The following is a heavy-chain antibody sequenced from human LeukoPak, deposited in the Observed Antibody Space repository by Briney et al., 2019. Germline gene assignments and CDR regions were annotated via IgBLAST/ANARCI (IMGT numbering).Heavy chain of an antibody. CDR3: AKDPSYSGGYYLMDY. Sequence: GGSLRLSCAASGFTFSSYAMSWVRQAPGKGLEWVSAISGSGGSTYYADSVKGRFTISRDNSKNTLYLQMNSLRAEDTAVYYCAKDPSYSGGYYLMDYWGQGTLVTVSS. J-gene: IGHJ4*02. CDR2: ISGSGGST. D-gene: IGHD1-26*01. CDR1: GFTFSSYA. V-gene: IGHV3-23*01.